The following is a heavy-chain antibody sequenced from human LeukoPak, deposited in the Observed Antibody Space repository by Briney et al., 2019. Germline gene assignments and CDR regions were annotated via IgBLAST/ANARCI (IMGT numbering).Heavy chain of an antibody. CDR3: AKPLDEYFDF. Sequence: PGRSLRLSCVVSGFTFSNYGVHWVRQAPGKGLEWVALTTYDGSTKYYADSVKGRFTISKDNSRNTLYLQMNSLKVEDTAIYYCAKPLDEYFDFWGQGALVTVSS. CDR1: GFTFSNYG. V-gene: IGHV3-30*18. J-gene: IGHJ4*02. CDR2: TTYDGSTK.